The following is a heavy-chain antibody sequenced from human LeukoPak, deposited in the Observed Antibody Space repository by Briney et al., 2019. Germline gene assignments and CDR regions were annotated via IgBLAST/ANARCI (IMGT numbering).Heavy chain of an antibody. CDR1: GGSISSSSYY. D-gene: IGHD3-9*01. Sequence: KPSETLSLTCTVSGGSISSSSYYWGWIRQPPGKGLEWIGSIYYSGSTYYNPSLKSRVTISVDTSKNQFSLKLSSVTAADTAVYYCAREYNRGYFDWLSNSYYYGMDVWGQGTTVIVSS. CDR2: IYYSGST. CDR3: AREYNRGYFDWLSNSYYYGMDV. J-gene: IGHJ6*02. V-gene: IGHV4-39*07.